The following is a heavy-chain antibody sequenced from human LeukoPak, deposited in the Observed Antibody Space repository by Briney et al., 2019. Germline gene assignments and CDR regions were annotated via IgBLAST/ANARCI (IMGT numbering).Heavy chain of an antibody. Sequence: GGSLRLSCAASGFIFSSYGMHWVRQAPGKGLEWGAVISYDGQTKYYADSVKGRITIFRDNSKNTLYLQMNSLRAEDTAVYYCAKTRREGGYYYGMDVWGQGTTVTVSS. D-gene: IGHD1-26*01. J-gene: IGHJ6*02. CDR1: GFIFSSYG. CDR3: AKTRREGGYYYGMDV. V-gene: IGHV3-30*18. CDR2: ISYDGQTK.